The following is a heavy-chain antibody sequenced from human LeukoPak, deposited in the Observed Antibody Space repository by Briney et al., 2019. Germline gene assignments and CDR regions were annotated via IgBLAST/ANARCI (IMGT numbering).Heavy chain of an antibody. CDR2: ISHDGMNA. V-gene: IGHV3-23*01. CDR3: AKDGAQYSSGPECDP. CDR1: GLHFSGTA. Sequence: GGSLRLSCVASGLHFSGTAMSWVRQAPGKGLEWVSAISHDGMNAYYADSVKGRFTISRDNSKKTVSLEMSSLTAADTGVYYCAKDGAQYSSGPECDPRGQGALVTVSP. J-gene: IGHJ5*02. D-gene: IGHD6-19*01.